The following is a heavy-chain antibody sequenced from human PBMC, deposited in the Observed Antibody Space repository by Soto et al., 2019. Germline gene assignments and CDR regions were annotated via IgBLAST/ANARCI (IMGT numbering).Heavy chain of an antibody. CDR2: ISSSSSYI. Sequence: XXSLTLSCAASGFTLSSCSMNWVRQAPGKGLEWVSSISSSSSYIYYADSVKGRFTISRDNAKNSLYLQMNSTRAEDTAVYYCARDPVSNDAFDIWGQGTMVTVSS. CDR1: GFTLSSCS. V-gene: IGHV3-21*01. J-gene: IGHJ3*02. CDR3: ARDPVSNDAFDI.